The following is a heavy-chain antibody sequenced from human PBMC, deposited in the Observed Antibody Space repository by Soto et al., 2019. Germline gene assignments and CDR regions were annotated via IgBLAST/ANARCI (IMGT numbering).Heavy chain of an antibody. J-gene: IGHJ4*02. CDR2: IYDSGNT. CDR1: GCSVSVSY. V-gene: IGHV4-59*08. D-gene: IGHD3-10*01. Sequence: SDSLSPTFSLSGCSVSVSYWSWIRQSPESGLQRITYIYDSGNTNYHPSNKSRSTITLDTSKNQVSLRLSSVTAADTAVYYCARHYASGTYPLEYWGQG. CDR3: ARHYASGTYPLEY.